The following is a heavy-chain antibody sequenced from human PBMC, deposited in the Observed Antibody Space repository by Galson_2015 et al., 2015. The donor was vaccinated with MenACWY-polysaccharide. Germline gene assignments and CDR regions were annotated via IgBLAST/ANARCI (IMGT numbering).Heavy chain of an antibody. Sequence: SLRLSCAASGFTFSSYAMHWVRQAPGKGLEWVAVISYDGTNKYYADSVKGRFTISRDNFENTQYLQMNSLGAEDTAVYYCARDYCSRTSCYGLDVWGQGTTVIVSS. V-gene: IGHV3-30-3*01. CDR3: ARDYCSRTSCYGLDV. D-gene: IGHD2-2*01. CDR2: ISYDGTNK. J-gene: IGHJ6*02. CDR1: GFTFSSYA.